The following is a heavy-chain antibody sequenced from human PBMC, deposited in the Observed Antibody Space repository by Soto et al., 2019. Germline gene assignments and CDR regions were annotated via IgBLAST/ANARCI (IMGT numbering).Heavy chain of an antibody. CDR2: ISNDGSNE. V-gene: IGHV3-30*18. CDR3: AKGEVRGIIPSYFDY. Sequence: WGSLHLSCVSSGFAVRWFGMNWVRKAPGKGLEWVARISNDGSNEYYVDSVKGRFTISRDNSKNTLYLQMDSLRAEDTAVYYCAKGEVRGIIPSYFDYWGLGTLVTVSS. D-gene: IGHD3-10*01. J-gene: IGHJ4*02. CDR1: GFAVRWFG.